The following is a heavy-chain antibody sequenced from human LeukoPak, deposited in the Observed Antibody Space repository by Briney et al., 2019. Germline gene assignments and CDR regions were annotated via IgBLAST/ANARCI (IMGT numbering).Heavy chain of an antibody. CDR1: GYTFTNYH. D-gene: IGHD1-26*01. V-gene: IGHV1-18*01. Sequence: ASVTVSCKASGYTFTNYHISWVRQAPGQGLEGMGWISAYNGNTNYAQKLQGRVTMTTDTSTSTAYMELRSLTSDATPVYSCASGYLSGSAYYFDYWGQGTLVTVSS. CDR3: ASGYLSGSAYYFDY. J-gene: IGHJ4*02. CDR2: ISAYNGNT.